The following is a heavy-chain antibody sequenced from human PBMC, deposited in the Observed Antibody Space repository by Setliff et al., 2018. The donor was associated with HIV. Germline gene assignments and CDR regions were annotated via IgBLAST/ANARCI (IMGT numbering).Heavy chain of an antibody. D-gene: IGHD3-22*01. CDR3: ARHTSEDPYDSSGYYYPSGAFDI. Sequence: SETLSLTCVVPGYSISSNNWWGWIRQPPGKGLEWIGSIYYSGSTYYNPSLKSRVTISVDTSKNQFSLKLSSVTAADTAVYYCARHTSEDPYDSSGYYYPSGAFDIWGQGTMVTVSS. CDR1: GYSISSNNW. V-gene: IGHV4-38-2*01. CDR2: IYYSGST. J-gene: IGHJ3*02.